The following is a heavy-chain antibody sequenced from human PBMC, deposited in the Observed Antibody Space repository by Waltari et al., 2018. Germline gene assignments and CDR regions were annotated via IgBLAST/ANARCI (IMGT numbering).Heavy chain of an antibody. CDR2: IDIVITT. CDR3: ARGHCTGGSCHSGDNFDL. CDR1: GFLVEATY. J-gene: IGHJ4*02. Sequence: EVNLVESGGGLVQPGGSLRLSCAASGFLVEATYMTWVRQAPGKGMGWVSVIDIVITTYYADSAKDRFISSRDNSKNTLFLQMNSLGAEDTAVYYCARGHCTGGSCHSGDNFDLWGQGTLVTVSS. D-gene: IGHD2-15*01. V-gene: IGHV3-53*03.